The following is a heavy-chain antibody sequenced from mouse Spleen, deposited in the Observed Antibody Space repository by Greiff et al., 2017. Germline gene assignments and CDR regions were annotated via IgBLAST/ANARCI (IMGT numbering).Heavy chain of an antibody. J-gene: IGHJ2*01. Sequence: QVQLKESGPELVKPGASVKISCKASGYAFSSSWMNWVKQRPGQGLEWIGRIYPGDGDTNYNGKFKGKATLTADKSSSTAYMQLSSLTSVDSAVYFCARSGNGNYYFDYWGQGTTLTVSS. CDR3: ARSGNGNYYFDY. D-gene: IGHD2-1*01. CDR1: GYAFSSSW. CDR2: IYPGDGDT. V-gene: IGHV1-82*01.